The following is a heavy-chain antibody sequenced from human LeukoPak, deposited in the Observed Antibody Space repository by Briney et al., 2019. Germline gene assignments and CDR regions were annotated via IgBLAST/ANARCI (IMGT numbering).Heavy chain of an antibody. V-gene: IGHV3-23*01. Sequence: GGSLRLSCAASGFTFSTYTMGWVRQAPGKGLEWVSTISGTGGSTYYADSLKGRFTISRDNAKNSLYLQMNSLRAEDTAVYYCARVINRAAAYYYYYYGMDVWGQGTTVTVSS. D-gene: IGHD2/OR15-2a*01. CDR2: ISGTGGST. CDR1: GFTFSTYT. CDR3: ARVINRAAAYYYYYYGMDV. J-gene: IGHJ6*02.